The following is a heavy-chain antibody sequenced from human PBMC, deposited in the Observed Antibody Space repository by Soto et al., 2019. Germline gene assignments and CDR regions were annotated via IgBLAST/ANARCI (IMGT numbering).Heavy chain of an antibody. CDR3: ANDRRAGGNYGFYSDF. J-gene: IGHJ1*01. V-gene: IGHV3-23*01. CDR2: SSATGAGT. Sequence: EVQLLESGGGLVQPGGSLRLSCAASGFTFSSYGMTWVRQAPGKGLEWVSFSSATGAGTYYADSVKGRFTISRDNSKNTLYLQSTCLRADDAAVYYCANDRRAGGNYGFYSDFWGQGALVIVSS. CDR1: GFTFSSYG. D-gene: IGHD1-7*01.